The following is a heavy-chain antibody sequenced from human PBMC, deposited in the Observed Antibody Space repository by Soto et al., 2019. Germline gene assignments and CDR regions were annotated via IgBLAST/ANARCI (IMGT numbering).Heavy chain of an antibody. CDR2: NYYSGIT. V-gene: IGHV4-31*11. CDR3: ARYGYNSAFDI. D-gene: IGHD5-12*01. J-gene: IGHJ3*02. CDR1: GGSISSGGYS. Sequence: SETLSLTCAVSGGSISSGGYSWSWIRQPPGKGLEWIGYNYYSGITYYNPSLKSRVTISLDTSKNQFSLKLSSVTAADTAVYYCARYGYNSAFDIWGQGTMVTVSS.